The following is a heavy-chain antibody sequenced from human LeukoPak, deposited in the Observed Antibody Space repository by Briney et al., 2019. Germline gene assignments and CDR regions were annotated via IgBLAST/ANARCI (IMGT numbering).Heavy chain of an antibody. CDR2: IKKDGSEK. D-gene: IGHD6-13*01. CDR3: TRIAAAGFDC. CDR1: GFTSSSYW. J-gene: IGHJ4*02. Sequence: GGSLRLSCAASGFTSSSYWMSWVRQAPGKGLEWVANIKKDGSEKYYVDSVKGRFTISRDNAKNSLYLQMNSLRAEDTAVYYCTRIAAAGFDCWGQGTLVTVSS. V-gene: IGHV3-7*01.